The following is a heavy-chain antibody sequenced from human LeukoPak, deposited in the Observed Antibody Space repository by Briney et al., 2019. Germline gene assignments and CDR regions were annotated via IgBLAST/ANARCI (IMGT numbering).Heavy chain of an antibody. CDR2: IYHSGST. V-gene: IGHV4-30-2*01. Sequence: SQTLSLTCAVSGGSISSGGYSWSWIRQPPGKGLEWIGYIYHSGSTYYNPSLKSRVTISVDRSKNQFSLKLSSVTAADTAVYYCARDNEWLLNAFDIWGQGTMDTVSS. D-gene: IGHD3-3*01. CDR1: GGSISSGGYS. CDR3: ARDNEWLLNAFDI. J-gene: IGHJ3*02.